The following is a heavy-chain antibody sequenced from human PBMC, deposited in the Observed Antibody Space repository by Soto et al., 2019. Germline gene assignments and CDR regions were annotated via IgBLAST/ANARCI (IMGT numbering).Heavy chain of an antibody. CDR2: ISSSSSTI. CDR3: ARDQANYDYIWGSYRYTIDY. V-gene: IGHV3-48*01. Sequence: GGSLRLSCAASGFTFSSYSMNWVRQAPGKGLEWVSYISSSSSTIYYADSVKGRFTISRDNAKNSLYLQMNSLRAEDTAVYYCARDQANYDYIWGSYRYTIDYWGQGTLVTVSS. J-gene: IGHJ4*02. CDR1: GFTFSSYS. D-gene: IGHD3-16*02.